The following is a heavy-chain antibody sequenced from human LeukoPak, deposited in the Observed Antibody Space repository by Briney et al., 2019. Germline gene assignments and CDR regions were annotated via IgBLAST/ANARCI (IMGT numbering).Heavy chain of an antibody. Sequence: ASVKVSCKASGYTFTGYYMHWVRQAPGQGLEWMGWINPNSGGTNYAQKFQGRVTMTRDTSISTAYMELSRLRSDDTAVYYCARAMGGTRIAAAATGAFDIWGQGTMVTVSS. J-gene: IGHJ3*02. CDR3: ARAMGGTRIAAAATGAFDI. CDR2: INPNSGGT. D-gene: IGHD6-13*01. V-gene: IGHV1-2*02. CDR1: GYTFTGYY.